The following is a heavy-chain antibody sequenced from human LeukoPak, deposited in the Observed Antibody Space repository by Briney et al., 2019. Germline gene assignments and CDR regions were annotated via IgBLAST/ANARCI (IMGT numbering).Heavy chain of an antibody. J-gene: IGHJ4*02. D-gene: IGHD1-26*01. CDR2: IYHSGST. V-gene: IGHV4-38-2*02. Sequence: SETLSLTCTVSGYSISSGYYWGWIRQPPGKGLEWIGSIYHSGSTYYNPSLKSRVTISVDMSKNQFSLKLSSVTAADTAVYYCARDSGSYQNFDYWGQGTLVTVSS. CDR3: ARDSGSYQNFDY. CDR1: GYSISSGYY.